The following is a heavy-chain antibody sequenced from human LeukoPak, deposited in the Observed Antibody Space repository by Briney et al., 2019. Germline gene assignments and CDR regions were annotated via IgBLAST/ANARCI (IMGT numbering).Heavy chain of an antibody. J-gene: IGHJ4*02. Sequence: GGSLRLSCAASGFTFSSFGMSCVRQAPGQGVEWVSSISGSGVSTYYADSVKGRFTISRDNSKNAVYLQMNRLRAEDAAVYYCARGGDSIIFDYLGQGTLVTVPS. V-gene: IGHV3-23*01. CDR1: GFTFSSFG. D-gene: IGHD2-21*02. CDR3: ARGGDSIIFDY. CDR2: ISGSGVST.